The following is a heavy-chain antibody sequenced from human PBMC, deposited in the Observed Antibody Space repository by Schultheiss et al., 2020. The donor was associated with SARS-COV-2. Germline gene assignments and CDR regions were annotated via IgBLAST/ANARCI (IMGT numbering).Heavy chain of an antibody. CDR2: ISYDGSNK. CDR1: GFTFSSYA. V-gene: IGHV3-30*04. CDR3: ARGLSLDSSSWYDPHYYYYYYYMDV. J-gene: IGHJ6*03. D-gene: IGHD6-13*01. Sequence: GGSLRLSCAASGFTFSSYAMHWVRQAPGKGLEWVAVISYDGSNKYYADSVKGRFTISRDNSKNTLYLQMNSLRAEDTAVYYCARGLSLDSSSWYDPHYYYYYYYMDVWGKGTTVTVSS.